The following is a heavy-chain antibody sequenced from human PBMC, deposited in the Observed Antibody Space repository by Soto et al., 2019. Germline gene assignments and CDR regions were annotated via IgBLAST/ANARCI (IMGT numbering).Heavy chain of an antibody. D-gene: IGHD1-7*01. J-gene: IGHJ5*02. Sequence: QVQLVQSGAEVKKPGSSVKVSCKASGGTFSSYAISWVRQAPGQGLEWMGGIIPIFGTANYAQKFQGRVTITADESTSAAYMELSSLRSEDTAVYYCARGGNWNYGGDGWFDPWGQGTLVTVSS. CDR2: IIPIFGTA. CDR3: ARGGNWNYGGDGWFDP. CDR1: GGTFSSYA. V-gene: IGHV1-69*01.